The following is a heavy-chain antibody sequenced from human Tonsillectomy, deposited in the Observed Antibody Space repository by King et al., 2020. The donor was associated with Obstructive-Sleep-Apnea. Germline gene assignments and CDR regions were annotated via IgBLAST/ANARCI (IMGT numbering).Heavy chain of an antibody. J-gene: IGHJ4*02. CDR1: GCTFSSYD. CDR3: ARDYGSGTFDY. CDR2: IGTAVDT. Sequence: VQLVESGGGLVHPGGSQRLSCAASGCTFSSYDMHWVRQAKGKGLYRFSAIGTAVDTYYPDSVMGRFTISRENAKTSLYLQMNSLRAGDTAVYYCARDYGSGTFDYWGQGTLVTVSS. D-gene: IGHD3-10*01. V-gene: IGHV3-13*01.